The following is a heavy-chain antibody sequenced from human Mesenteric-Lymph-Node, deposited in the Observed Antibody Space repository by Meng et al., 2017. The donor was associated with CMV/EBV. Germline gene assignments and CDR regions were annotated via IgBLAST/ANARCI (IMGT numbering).Heavy chain of an antibody. CDR3: ARVGAFDWSIFDY. J-gene: IGHJ4*02. CDR1: GGSITSYY. Sequence: SETLSLTCTVSGGSITSYYWSWIRQPPGKGLEWIAYMYHSGSTIYNPSPKSRVIISADTSKNQFSLRLSSVTAADTAVYYCARVGAFDWSIFDYWGQGTVVTVSS. D-gene: IGHD3-9*01. V-gene: IGHV4-59*01. CDR2: MYHSGST.